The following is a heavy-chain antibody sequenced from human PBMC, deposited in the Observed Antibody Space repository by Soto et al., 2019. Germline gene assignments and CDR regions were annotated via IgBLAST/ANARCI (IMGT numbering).Heavy chain of an antibody. V-gene: IGHV1-69*13. Sequence: ASVKVSCKASGGTFSSYAISWVRQAPGQGLEWMGGIIPIFGTANYAQKFQGRVTITADESTSTAYMELSSLRSEDTAVYYCARPLSALSETGFYYFDYWGQGTLVTVSS. CDR1: GGTFSSYA. CDR2: IIPIFGTA. J-gene: IGHJ4*02. CDR3: ARPLSALSETGFYYFDY. D-gene: IGHD3-10*01.